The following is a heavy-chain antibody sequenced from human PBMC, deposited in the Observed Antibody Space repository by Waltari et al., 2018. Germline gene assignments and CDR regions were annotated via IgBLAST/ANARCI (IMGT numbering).Heavy chain of an antibody. D-gene: IGHD5-18*01. CDR3: AKEGGLFAGYGSFDY. CDR1: GFPFSSHG. Sequence: QVQLVESGGGVVQPGGSLRLSCPASGFPFSSHGMHWVRQAPGKGLEGVAFIRHDGTKKYSADSVKGRFTISRDNSKNTLYLQMNSLRAEDTAVYYCAKEGGLFAGYGSFDYWGQGTLVTVSS. J-gene: IGHJ4*02. V-gene: IGHV3-30*02. CDR2: IRHDGTKK.